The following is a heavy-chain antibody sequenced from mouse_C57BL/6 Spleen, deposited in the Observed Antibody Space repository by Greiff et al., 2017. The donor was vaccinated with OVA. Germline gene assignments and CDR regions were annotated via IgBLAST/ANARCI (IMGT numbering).Heavy chain of an antibody. CDR2: FYPGSGSI. D-gene: IGHD1-1*01. CDR3: ERHPLMTTVEDYAIDD. Sequence: QVQLKQSGAELVKPGASVKLSCKASGYTFTEYTIHWVKQRSGQGLEWIGWFYPGSGSIKYNEKFKDKATLTADKSSSTVYMELSRLTSEDSAVDSGERHPLMTTVEDYAIDDWGQGTSVTVSS. CDR1: GYTFTEYT. V-gene: IGHV1-62-2*01. J-gene: IGHJ4*01.